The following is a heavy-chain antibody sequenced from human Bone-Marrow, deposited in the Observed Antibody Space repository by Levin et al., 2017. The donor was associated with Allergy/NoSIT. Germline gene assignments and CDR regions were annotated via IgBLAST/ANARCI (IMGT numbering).Heavy chain of an antibody. J-gene: IGHJ4*02. CDR3: ARDKSNKGFDY. Sequence: GGSLRLSCAASGFTLIDYMSWIRQSPGKGLEWISYISGSGSAIYYADSVKGRFTTSRDNAKNSLYLQMNNLRAEDTAVYYCARDKSNKGFDYWGQGALVTVSS. CDR2: ISGSGSAI. V-gene: IGHV3-11*01. CDR1: GFTLIDY. D-gene: IGHD1/OR15-1a*01.